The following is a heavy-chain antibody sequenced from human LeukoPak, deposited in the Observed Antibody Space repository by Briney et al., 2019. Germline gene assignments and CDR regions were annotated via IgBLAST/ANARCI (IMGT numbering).Heavy chain of an antibody. CDR1: GFSFNIYW. D-gene: IGHD1/OR15-1a*01. Sequence: GGSLRPSCAASGFSFNIYWMYWVRQVPGKGLMWVSRIQSDGSSTSYADSVKGRFTISRDNAKNTLYLQMNNLRAEDTAVYYCTTLYAGTMDYWGQGTLVTVSS. CDR3: TTLYAGTMDY. J-gene: IGHJ4*02. CDR2: IQSDGSST. V-gene: IGHV3-74*01.